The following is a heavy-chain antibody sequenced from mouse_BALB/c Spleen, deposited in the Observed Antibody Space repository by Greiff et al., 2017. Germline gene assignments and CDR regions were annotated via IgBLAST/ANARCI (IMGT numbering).Heavy chain of an antibody. D-gene: IGHD2-3*01. CDR3: ARDDEEYAMDD. J-gene: IGHJ4*01. CDR2: ISSGGSYT. Sequence: EVMLVESGGGLVKPGGSLKLSCAASGFTFSSYAMSWVRQTPEKRLEWVATISSGGSYTYYPDSVKGRFTISRDNAKNTLYLQMSSLRSEDTAMYDSARDDEEYAMDDWGQGTSVTVSS. V-gene: IGHV5-9-1*01. CDR1: GFTFSSYA.